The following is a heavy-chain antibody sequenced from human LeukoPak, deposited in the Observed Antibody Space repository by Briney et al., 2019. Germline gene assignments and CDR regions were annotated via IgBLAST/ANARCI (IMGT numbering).Heavy chain of an antibody. CDR3: AKGLSTVATTGFDY. CDR2: ISYDGSNK. Sequence: GGSLRLSCAASGFTFSNYAMHWVRQASGKGLEWVALISYDGSNKYYADSVKGRFTISRDNSKNTLYLQMNSLRAEDTAVYYCAKGLSTVATTGFDYWGQGTLVTVSS. J-gene: IGHJ4*02. V-gene: IGHV3-30*18. D-gene: IGHD4-17*01. CDR1: GFTFSNYA.